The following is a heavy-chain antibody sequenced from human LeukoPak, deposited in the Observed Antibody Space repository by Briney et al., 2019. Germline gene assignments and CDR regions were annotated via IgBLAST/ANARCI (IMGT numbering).Heavy chain of an antibody. D-gene: IGHD2-15*01. CDR3: ARDLQCGGGCYKDL. CDR2: INTNSGGT. Sequence: SVNVSCKVSGHTFTGYYMHWVRQPPGQGLEWMGWINTNSGGTNYAQKFQGRATMTRDTSITTGYMELSRLRSDDTAVYYCARDLQCGGGCYKDLWGGGTLVTVSS. V-gene: IGHV1-2*02. CDR1: GHTFTGYY. J-gene: IGHJ2*01.